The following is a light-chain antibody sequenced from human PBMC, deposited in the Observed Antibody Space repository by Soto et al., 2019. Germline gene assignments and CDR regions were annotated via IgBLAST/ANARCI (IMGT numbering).Light chain of an antibody. CDR2: DAS. J-gene: IGKJ4*01. Sequence: DIQMTQSPSSLSASVGDRVTITCQASQDISNYLNWYQQKPGKAPKLLIYDASNLETGVPSRFSGSGSGTDFTFTISSLQHEDIATYYCQQYDNLPPLTFGGGTQVEIK. V-gene: IGKV1-33*01. CDR3: QQYDNLPPLT. CDR1: QDISNY.